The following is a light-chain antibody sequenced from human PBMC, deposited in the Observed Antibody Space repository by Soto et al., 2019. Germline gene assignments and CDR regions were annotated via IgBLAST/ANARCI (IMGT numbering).Light chain of an antibody. CDR3: QQYERYNPS. CDR1: QNINSY. CDR2: DAT. J-gene: IGKJ4*01. V-gene: IGKV1-16*01. Sequence: DIQMTQSPSSLSASVGDRVTIICRASQNINSYLAWFQQKPGKAPKSLIYDATSLQSGVSSRFSGSGSGTDFSLTISSLQPEDAATYYCQQYERYNPSFGGGNKLEI.